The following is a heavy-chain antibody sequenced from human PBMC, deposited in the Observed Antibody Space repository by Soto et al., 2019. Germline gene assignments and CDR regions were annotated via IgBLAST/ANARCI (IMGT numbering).Heavy chain of an antibody. CDR2: INAGNGNT. V-gene: IGHV1-3*01. J-gene: IGHJ4*02. Sequence: GASVKVSCKASGFTFSHYVIHWVRQAPGQGLEWMGWINAGNGNTKYSQKFQGRVTITRDTSASTAYMELSSLRSEDTAVYYCARGITGTTGPFDYWGQGTLVTVSS. CDR3: ARGITGTTGPFDY. CDR1: GFTFSHYV. D-gene: IGHD1-7*01.